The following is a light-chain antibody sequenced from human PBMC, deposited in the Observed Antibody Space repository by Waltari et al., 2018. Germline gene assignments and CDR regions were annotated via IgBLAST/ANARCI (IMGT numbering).Light chain of an antibody. CDR1: SSDVGSYNY. J-gene: IGLJ3*02. CDR3: CSYAGSYTWV. Sequence: QSALTQPASVSGSPGQSTTISCTGTSSDVGSYNYVSWYQQHPGKAPKLIILDVTKRPSGVPDRLSGSKSGNTASLTISGLRAEDEAEYYCCSYAGSYTWVFGGGTKLTVV. CDR2: DVT. V-gene: IGLV2-11*01.